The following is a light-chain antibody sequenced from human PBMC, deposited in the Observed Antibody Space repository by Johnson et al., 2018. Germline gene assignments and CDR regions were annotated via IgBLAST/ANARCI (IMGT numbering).Light chain of an antibody. Sequence: QSVLTQPPSVSAAPGQKVTISCSGSSSNIGNNYVSWYQQLPGTAPKLLIYENNKRPSGIPDRFSGSKSGTSATLGITVLQTGDEADYYCGTWDSSLSAGNVFGTGTKVHVL. CDR2: ENN. V-gene: IGLV1-51*02. J-gene: IGLJ1*01. CDR1: SSNIGNNY. CDR3: GTWDSSLSAGNV.